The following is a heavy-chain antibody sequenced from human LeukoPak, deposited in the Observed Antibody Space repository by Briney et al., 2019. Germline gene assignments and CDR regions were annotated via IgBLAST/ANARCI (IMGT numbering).Heavy chain of an antibody. CDR1: GGSISSYY. Sequence: SETLSLTCTVSGGSISSYYWSWIRQPPGKGLEWIGYIYYSGSTNYNPSLKSRVTISVDTSKNQFSLKLSSVTAADTAVYYCARGVIDGSYLGSCWFDPWGQGTLVTVSS. D-gene: IGHD1-26*01. CDR2: IYYSGST. CDR3: ARGVIDGSYLGSCWFDP. V-gene: IGHV4-59*01. J-gene: IGHJ5*02.